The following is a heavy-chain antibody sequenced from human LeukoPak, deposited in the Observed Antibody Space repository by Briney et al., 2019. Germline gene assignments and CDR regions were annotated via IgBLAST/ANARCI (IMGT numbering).Heavy chain of an antibody. J-gene: IGHJ4*02. V-gene: IGHV4-59*01. D-gene: IGHD3-3*01. CDR2: INYSGST. CDR3: ARAGVLRFSVDC. CDR1: GGSISSYY. Sequence: SETLSLTCTVSGGSISSYYWSWIRQSPGKGLEWIGYINYSGSTNYNPSLKSRVTMSVDTPKMQFSLKLSSVTAADTAVYYCARAGVLRFSVDCWGQGTLVTVSS.